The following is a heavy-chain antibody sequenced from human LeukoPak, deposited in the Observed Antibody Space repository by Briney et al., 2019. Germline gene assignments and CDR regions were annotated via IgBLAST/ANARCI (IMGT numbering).Heavy chain of an antibody. V-gene: IGHV4-39*07. CDR3: ARDDSSSWYSYYYYGMDV. J-gene: IGHJ6*02. CDR1: GGSISSSSYY. D-gene: IGHD6-13*01. CDR2: IYYSGST. Sequence: SETLSLTCTVSGGSISSSSYYWDWIRQPPGKGLEWIGSIYYSGSTYYNPSLKSRVTISVDTSKNQFSLKLSSVTAADTAVYYCARDDSSSWYSYYYYGMDVWGQGTTVTVSS.